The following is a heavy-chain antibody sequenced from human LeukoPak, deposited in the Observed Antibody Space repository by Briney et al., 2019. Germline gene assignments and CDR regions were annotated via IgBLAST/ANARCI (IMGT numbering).Heavy chain of an antibody. J-gene: IGHJ6*02. D-gene: IGHD3-3*01. CDR2: ISYDGSNK. Sequence: GGSLRLSCAASGFTFSSYGMHWVRQAPGKGLEWVAVISYDGSNKYYADSVKGRFTISRDNSKKTLYLQMNSLRAEDTAVYYCANLGYYDFWSGNGYTMDVWGQGTTVTVSS. V-gene: IGHV3-30*18. CDR3: ANLGYYDFWSGNGYTMDV. CDR1: GFTFSSYG.